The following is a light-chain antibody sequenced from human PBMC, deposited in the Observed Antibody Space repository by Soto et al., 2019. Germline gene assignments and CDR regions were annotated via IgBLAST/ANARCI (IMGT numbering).Light chain of an antibody. J-gene: IGKJ4*01. CDR2: GAS. Sequence: EIVLTQSPGTLSLSPGERATLSCRASQSVGSNYLAWYQRKPGQAPRLLIHGASSRATGIPGRFSGSGSATDFTLTISRLEPEDFAVYFCQQYGTSPLTFGGGTKVDIK. CDR3: QQYGTSPLT. CDR1: QSVGSNY. V-gene: IGKV3-20*01.